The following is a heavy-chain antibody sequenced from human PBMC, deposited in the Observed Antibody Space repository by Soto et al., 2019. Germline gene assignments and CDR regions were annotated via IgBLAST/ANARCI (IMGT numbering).Heavy chain of an antibody. J-gene: IGHJ3*02. Sequence: QVQLVESGGGLVKPGGSLRLSCAASGFTFSDYYMTWIRQTPEKGLEWISYISSSGSNTNYAGSVKGRFTMSRDNAKNSLYLQRNSLRVEDTAVYHCARAAAGATYRRGDAFDMWGQGTMVTVSS. CDR2: ISSSGSNT. D-gene: IGHD1-26*01. V-gene: IGHV3-11*05. CDR1: GFTFSDYY. CDR3: ARAAAGATYRRGDAFDM.